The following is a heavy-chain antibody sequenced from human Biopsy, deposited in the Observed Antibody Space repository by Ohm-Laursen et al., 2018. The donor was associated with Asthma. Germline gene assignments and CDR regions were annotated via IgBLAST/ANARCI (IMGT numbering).Heavy chain of an antibody. CDR2: ISGSGGST. D-gene: IGHD3-9*01. Sequence: SLRLSCTASGFTFSSYAMSWVRQAPGKGLEWVSAISGSGGSTYYADSVKGRFTISRDNSKNMLYLQMNSLRAEDTAVYYCAKDRDYDILTGPPGFDYWGQGTLVPLSS. V-gene: IGHV3-23*01. J-gene: IGHJ4*02. CDR3: AKDRDYDILTGPPGFDY. CDR1: GFTFSSYA.